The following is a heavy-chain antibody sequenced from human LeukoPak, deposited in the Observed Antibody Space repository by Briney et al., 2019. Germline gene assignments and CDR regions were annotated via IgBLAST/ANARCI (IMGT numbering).Heavy chain of an antibody. CDR1: GFTFSGFD. CDR2: TSSSSSTI. CDR3: ARAEGSGRSYGMDV. V-gene: IGHV3-48*04. Sequence: AGGSLRLSCAASGFTFSGFDMSWVRQAPGKGLEWVSYTSSSSSTIYYADSVKSRFTISRDNAKNSLYLQMNSLRAEDTAVYYCARAEGSGRSYGMDVWGQGTTVTVSS. D-gene: IGHD3-10*01. J-gene: IGHJ6*02.